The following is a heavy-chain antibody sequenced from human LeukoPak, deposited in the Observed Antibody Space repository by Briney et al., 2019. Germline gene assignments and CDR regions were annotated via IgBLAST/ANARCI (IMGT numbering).Heavy chain of an antibody. D-gene: IGHD3-22*01. CDR2: INHSGST. Sequence: PSETLSLTCAVYGGSFSGYYWSWIRQPPGKGLEWIGEINHSGSTNYNPSLKSRVTISVDTSKNQFSLKLSSVTAADTAVYYCARSHPSVYYDSSGYRPVRSYYYYMDVWGKGTTVTVSS. J-gene: IGHJ6*03. CDR1: GGSFSGYY. CDR3: ARSHPSVYYDSSGYRPVRSYYYYMDV. V-gene: IGHV4-34*01.